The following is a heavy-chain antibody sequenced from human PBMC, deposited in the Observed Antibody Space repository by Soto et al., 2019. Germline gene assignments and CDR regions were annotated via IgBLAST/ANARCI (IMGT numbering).Heavy chain of an antibody. D-gene: IGHD1-1*01. CDR1: GFTFSTYA. CDR2: ISGRGGSI. J-gene: IGHJ6*02. Sequence: EVQLLESGGGLVQPGGSLRLSCAASGFTFSTYAMNWVRQAPGNGLEWVSAISGRGGSIHYADSVKGLITISRDNSKNPLYPQMNSLRDQDTAVYHCVKRYWKGDVWGQGTTVTFSS. V-gene: IGHV3-23*01. CDR3: VKRYWKGDV.